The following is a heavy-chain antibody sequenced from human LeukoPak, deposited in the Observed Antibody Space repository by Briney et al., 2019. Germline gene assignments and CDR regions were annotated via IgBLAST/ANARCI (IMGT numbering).Heavy chain of an antibody. V-gene: IGHV3-30*02. CDR3: AKDIGSYYDY. CDR2: IQYDGSKK. D-gene: IGHD3-10*01. CDR1: GFTLRSNG. J-gene: IGHJ4*02. Sequence: PGGSLRLSCVASGFTLRSNGMHWVRQAPGKGLEWVTFIQYDGSKKYYADSVKGRFTISRDNSKNTLYLEMNSLRAEDTAVYYCAKDIGSYYDYWGQGILVTVSS.